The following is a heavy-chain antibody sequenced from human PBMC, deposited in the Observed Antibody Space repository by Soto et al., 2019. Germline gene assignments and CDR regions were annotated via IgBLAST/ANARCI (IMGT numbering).Heavy chain of an antibody. Sequence: VQLVESGGGVVQPGRSLRLSCAASGFTFSDYAMHWVRQAPGKGLEWVAVVSHDGRNTHYADSVKGRFTSSRDSSKNTVSLEMTSLRAEDTAVYYCARGGRQWLVTSDFNYWGQAAPVPVSS. CDR3: ARGGRQWLVTSDFNY. D-gene: IGHD6-19*01. V-gene: IGHV3-30*03. CDR1: GFTFSDYA. J-gene: IGHJ4*02. CDR2: VSHDGRNT.